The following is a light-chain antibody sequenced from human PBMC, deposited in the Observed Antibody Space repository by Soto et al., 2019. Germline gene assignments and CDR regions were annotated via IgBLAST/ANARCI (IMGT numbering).Light chain of an antibody. CDR3: QQSYSMSYA. V-gene: IGKV1-39*01. CDR2: AAS. Sequence: ITQPPASLSASVGARVTITCRASQTTNNYLNWYQLKPGKAPTLLIYAASTLQTGVPSRFTGNVSGTDFTLTVVGLKPEDDETYVCQQSYSMSYAFCPGTKVEI. J-gene: IGKJ2*01. CDR1: QTTNNY.